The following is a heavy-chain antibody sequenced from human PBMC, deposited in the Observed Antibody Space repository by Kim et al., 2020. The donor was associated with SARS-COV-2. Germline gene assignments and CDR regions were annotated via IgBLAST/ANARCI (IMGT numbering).Heavy chain of an antibody. D-gene: IGHD3-3*01. Sequence: DGSNKYYADSVKGRFTISRDNSKNTLYLQMNSLRAEDTAVYYCARIFMDVWGQGTTVTVSS. J-gene: IGHJ6*02. V-gene: IGHV3-30*03. CDR3: ARIFMDV. CDR2: DGSNK.